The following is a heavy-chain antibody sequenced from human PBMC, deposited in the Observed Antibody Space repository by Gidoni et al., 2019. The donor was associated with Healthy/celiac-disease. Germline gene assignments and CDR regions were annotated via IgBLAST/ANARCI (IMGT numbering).Heavy chain of an antibody. J-gene: IGHJ5*02. CDR3: AKADSSSCQYNWFDP. CDR2: ISVSGGST. D-gene: IGHD6-13*01. Sequence: EVQLLESGGGLVQPGGSLRLSCAASGFTFSSYAMSWVRPAPGKGLEWVSAISVSGGSTYYADSVKGRFTISRDNSKNTLYLQMNSLRAEDTAVYYCAKADSSSCQYNWFDPWGQGTLVTVSS. V-gene: IGHV3-23*01. CDR1: GFTFSSYA.